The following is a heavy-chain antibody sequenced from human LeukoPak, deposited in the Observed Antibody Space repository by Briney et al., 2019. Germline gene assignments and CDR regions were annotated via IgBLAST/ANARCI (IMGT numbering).Heavy chain of an antibody. CDR2: ISCYNGDT. CDR3: ARDPSNTSGWYRYFDA. CDR1: GYTFTHHG. D-gene: IGHD6-19*01. J-gene: IGHJ2*01. V-gene: IGHV1-18*01. Sequence: ASVRVSCKASGYTFTHHGIAWIRQAPGQGLEWLGWISCYNGDTIYAQKFQGRVTLTTEKSTSTVYMELRSLTSDDTAVYYCARDPSNTSGWYRYFDAWGRGTLVSVSS.